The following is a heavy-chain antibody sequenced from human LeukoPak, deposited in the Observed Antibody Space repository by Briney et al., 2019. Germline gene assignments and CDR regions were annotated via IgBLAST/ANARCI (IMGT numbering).Heavy chain of an antibody. CDR2: IYHSGST. Sequence: SQTLSLTCTVSGGSISSGGYYWSWIRQPPGKGLEWIGYIYHSGSTYYNPSLESRVTISVDRSKNQFSLKLSSVTAADTAAYYCARERGSGSFSDHWGLGTLVTVSS. CDR3: ARERGSGSFSDH. V-gene: IGHV4-30-2*01. D-gene: IGHD3-10*01. CDR1: GGSISSGGYY. J-gene: IGHJ4*02.